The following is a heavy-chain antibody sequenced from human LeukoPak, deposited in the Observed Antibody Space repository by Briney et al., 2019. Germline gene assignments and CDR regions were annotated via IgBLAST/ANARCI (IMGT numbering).Heavy chain of an antibody. J-gene: IGHJ4*02. CDR1: GCSFTSYW. Sequence: GESLKISCKGSGCSFTSYWIGWVRQMPGKGLEWVGIIFPGASDARYSPSFQGQVTISADKSISTAYLQWSSLKASDTAMYYCARGKIAAPGTLDYWGQGTLVTVSS. D-gene: IGHD6-13*01. V-gene: IGHV5-51*01. CDR3: ARGKIAAPGTLDY. CDR2: IFPGASDA.